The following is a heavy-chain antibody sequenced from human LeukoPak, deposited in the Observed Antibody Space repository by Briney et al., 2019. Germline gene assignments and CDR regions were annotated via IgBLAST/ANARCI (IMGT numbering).Heavy chain of an antibody. Sequence: PGGSLRLSCAASGFTFSDYYMSWIRQAPGKGLEWVSYISSSGSTIYYADSVKGRFTISRDNAKNSLYLQMNSLRAEDTAVYYCARVDLYCSSTSCYSFDYWGQGTLVTVSS. J-gene: IGHJ4*02. V-gene: IGHV3-11*01. D-gene: IGHD2-2*01. CDR1: GFTFSDYY. CDR3: ARVDLYCSSTSCYSFDY. CDR2: ISSSGSTI.